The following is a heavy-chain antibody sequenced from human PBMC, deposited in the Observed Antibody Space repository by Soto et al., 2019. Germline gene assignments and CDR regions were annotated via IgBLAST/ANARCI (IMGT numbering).Heavy chain of an antibody. Sequence: GGSLRLSCAASGFTFSRYAMSWVRQAPGKGLEWVSSISGSGGSTYYADSVKGRFTISRDNSKNTLYLQMNSLRAEDTAVYYCAKDRSRMTVVDIDHWGPGTLVTVYS. CDR1: GFTFSRYA. V-gene: IGHV3-23*01. D-gene: IGHD3-22*01. CDR3: AKDRSRMTVVDIDH. J-gene: IGHJ4*02. CDR2: ISGSGGST.